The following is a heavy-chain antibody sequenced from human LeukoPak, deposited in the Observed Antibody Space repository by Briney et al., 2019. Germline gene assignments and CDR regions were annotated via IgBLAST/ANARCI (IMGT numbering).Heavy chain of an antibody. D-gene: IGHD6-13*01. V-gene: IGHV4-59*08. CDR1: GGSISTYY. CDR3: ARSVAVAGSVDVYHYYYYGMDV. CDR2: VFYSGST. J-gene: IGHJ6*02. Sequence: PSETLSLTCTVSGGSISTYYWSWIRQPPGKGLEWIGYVFYSGSTNYNPSLTSRVTISIDTSKNQFSLKLSSVTAADTAVYYCARSVAVAGSVDVYHYYYYGMDVWGQGATVTVSS.